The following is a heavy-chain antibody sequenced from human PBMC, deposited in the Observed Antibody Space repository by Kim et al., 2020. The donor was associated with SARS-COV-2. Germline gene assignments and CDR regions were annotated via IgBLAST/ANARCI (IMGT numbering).Heavy chain of an antibody. D-gene: IGHD3-9*01. Sequence: SVKVSCKASGGTFSSYAISWVRQAPGQGLEWMGGIIPIFGTANYAQKFQGRVTITADESTSTAYMELSSLRSEDTAVYYCARDRTISVLSDIAFDIWGQGTMVTVSS. CDR2: IIPIFGTA. V-gene: IGHV1-69*13. CDR1: GGTFSSYA. CDR3: ARDRTISVLSDIAFDI. J-gene: IGHJ3*02.